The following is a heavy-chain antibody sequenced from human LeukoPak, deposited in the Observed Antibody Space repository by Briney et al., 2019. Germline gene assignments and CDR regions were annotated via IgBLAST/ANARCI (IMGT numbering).Heavy chain of an antibody. CDR3: AKSLGNQGVIDY. CDR2: VSASGGST. Sequence: PGGSLRLSCAASGFIFRNHAMNWVRQAPGQGLEWVSGVSASGGSTFNTDSVKGRFSISRDNSKNTLYLEMNSLRPEGTALYYCAKSLGNQGVIDYWGQGTLVTVSS. D-gene: IGHD3-10*01. V-gene: IGHV3-23*01. J-gene: IGHJ4*02. CDR1: GFIFRNHA.